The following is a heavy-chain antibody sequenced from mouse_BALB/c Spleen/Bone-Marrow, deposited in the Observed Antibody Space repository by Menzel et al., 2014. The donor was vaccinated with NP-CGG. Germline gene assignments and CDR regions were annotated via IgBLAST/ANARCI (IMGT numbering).Heavy chain of an antibody. V-gene: IGHV1S81*02. J-gene: IGHJ1*01. CDR2: INPSNGRT. CDR1: GFTFTSYW. D-gene: IGHD1-1*01. CDR3: ARNYGSSYWYFDV. Sequence: VQLQQSGDELVKPGASVKLSCMASGFTFTSYWIHWVKQRPGQGPEWIGEINPSNGRTNYNEKFKGKATLTSDKSSSTAYMELSSLTSEDSAVYYCARNYGSSYWYFDVWGAGTTVTVSS.